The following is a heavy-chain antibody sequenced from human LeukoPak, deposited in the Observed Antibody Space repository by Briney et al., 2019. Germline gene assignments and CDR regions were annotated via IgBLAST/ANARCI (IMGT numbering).Heavy chain of an antibody. D-gene: IGHD6-19*01. CDR3: ARGQWLGLRYFDY. J-gene: IGHJ4*02. CDR1: GGSFSGYY. V-gene: IGHV4-34*01. Sequence: SETLSLTCAVYGGSFSGYYWSWIRQPPGKGLEWIGEVNHSGSTNYNPSLKSRVTISVGTSKNQFSLKLSSVTAADTAVYYCARGQWLGLRYFDYWGQGTLVTVSS. CDR2: VNHSGST.